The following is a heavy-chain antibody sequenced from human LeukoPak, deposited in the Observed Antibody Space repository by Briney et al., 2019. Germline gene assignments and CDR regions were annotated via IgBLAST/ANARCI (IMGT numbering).Heavy chain of an antibody. Sequence: PGGSLRLSCAASGFTFSSYWMSWVRQAPGKGLEWVANIKQDGSEKYYVDSVKGRFTISRDNAKNSLYLQMNSLRAEDTAVYYCAREGCSGGSCYWTADDYWGQGTLVTVSS. V-gene: IGHV3-7*01. J-gene: IGHJ4*02. CDR3: AREGCSGGSCYWTADDY. CDR1: GFTFSSYW. D-gene: IGHD2-15*01. CDR2: IKQDGSEK.